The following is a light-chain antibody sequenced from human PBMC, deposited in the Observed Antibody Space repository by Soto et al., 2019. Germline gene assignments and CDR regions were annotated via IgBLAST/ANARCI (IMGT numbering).Light chain of an antibody. CDR2: EVS. V-gene: IGLV2-14*01. J-gene: IGLJ3*02. CDR1: SSDVGGYNY. CDR3: SSYTSSSTRV. Sequence: QSALTQPASVSGSPGQSITISCTGTSSDVGGYNYVSWYQQHPGKAPKLMIYEVSNRPAGVSNRSSGSKSGNTSSLTISGLQAADEADYYCSSYTSSSTRVFGGGTKVTVL.